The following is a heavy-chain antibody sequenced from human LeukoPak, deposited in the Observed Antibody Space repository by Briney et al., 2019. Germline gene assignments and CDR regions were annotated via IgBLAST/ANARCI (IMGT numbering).Heavy chain of an antibody. CDR3: VRDFVSSSWMGY. V-gene: IGHV3-53*01. Sequence: PGGSLRLSFAASGFPLNSNYMSWGRQAPGKGLEWVSVIYSGGSTYYADSVKGRFNISRDNSKNTLYLQMNSLRVEDTAVYYCVRDFVSSSWMGYWGQGTLVTVSS. J-gene: IGHJ4*02. CDR1: GFPLNSNY. D-gene: IGHD6-13*01. CDR2: IYSGGST.